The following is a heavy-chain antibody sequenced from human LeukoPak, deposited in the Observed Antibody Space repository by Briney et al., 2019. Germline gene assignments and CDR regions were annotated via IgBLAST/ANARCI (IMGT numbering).Heavy chain of an antibody. Sequence: SVKVSCKASGGTFSSYAISWVRQAPGQGLEWMGRIIPILGIANYAQKFQGRVTITADKSTSTAYMELSSLRSEDTAVYYCATYLYYDWPLDYWGQGTLVTVSS. CDR1: GGTFSSYA. D-gene: IGHD3-22*01. V-gene: IGHV1-69*04. CDR2: IIPILGIA. CDR3: ATYLYYDWPLDY. J-gene: IGHJ4*02.